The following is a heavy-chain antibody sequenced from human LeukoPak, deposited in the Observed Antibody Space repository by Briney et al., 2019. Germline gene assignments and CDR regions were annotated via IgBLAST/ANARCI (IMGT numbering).Heavy chain of an antibody. CDR2: ALYDGSMK. Sequence: GRSLRLSCEASGFTFSNYAMHWVRQAPGKGLEWVGVALYDGSMKYYGDSVKGRFTISRDNSKNTLYLQMNSLRVDDTAVYYCAKSLDYGGNRARLDFWGQGTLVTVSS. V-gene: IGHV3-30*18. CDR1: GFTFSNYA. J-gene: IGHJ4*02. CDR3: AKSLDYGGNRARLDF. D-gene: IGHD4-23*01.